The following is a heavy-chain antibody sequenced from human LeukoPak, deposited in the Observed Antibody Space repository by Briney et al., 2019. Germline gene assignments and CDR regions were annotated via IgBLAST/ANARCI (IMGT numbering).Heavy chain of an antibody. CDR2: INWNGGST. Sequence: GGSLRLSCAASGFTFDDYGMSWVRQAPGKGLEWVSGINWNGGSTGYADSVKGRFTISRDNAKNSLYLQMNSLRAEDTALYHCARDSDSSGYYPLAAFDIWGQGTMVTVSS. J-gene: IGHJ3*02. V-gene: IGHV3-20*01. CDR3: ARDSDSSGYYPLAAFDI. CDR1: GFTFDDYG. D-gene: IGHD3-22*01.